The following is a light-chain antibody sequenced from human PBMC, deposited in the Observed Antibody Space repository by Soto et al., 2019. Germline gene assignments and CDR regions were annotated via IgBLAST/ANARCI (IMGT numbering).Light chain of an antibody. CDR2: KAS. Sequence: DIQMTQSPSTLSASVGDRVTITCRASQSISSWLAWYQQKPGKAPKLLIYKASSLESGVPSRFSGSGSGTEVTLTISSRQPDDFATYYCQQYNSYSGTFGQGTKLEIK. V-gene: IGKV1-5*03. CDR1: QSISSW. CDR3: QQYNSYSGT. J-gene: IGKJ2*02.